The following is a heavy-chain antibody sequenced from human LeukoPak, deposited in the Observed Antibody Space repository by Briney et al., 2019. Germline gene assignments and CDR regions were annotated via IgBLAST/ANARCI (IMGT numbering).Heavy chain of an antibody. J-gene: IGHJ4*02. D-gene: IGHD5-18*01. Sequence: SETLSLTCAVYGGSFSGYYWSWIRQPPGKGLEWIGEINHGGSTNYNPSLKSRVTISVDTSKNQFSLKLSSVTAADTAVYYCARGGLQLWFKPKFDYWGQGTLVTVSS. V-gene: IGHV4-34*01. CDR3: ARGGLQLWFKPKFDY. CDR1: GGSFSGYY. CDR2: INHGGST.